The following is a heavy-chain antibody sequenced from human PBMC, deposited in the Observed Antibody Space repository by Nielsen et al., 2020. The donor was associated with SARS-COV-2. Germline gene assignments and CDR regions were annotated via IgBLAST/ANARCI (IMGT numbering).Heavy chain of an antibody. CDR1: GFTFSSYG. Sequence: GGSLRLSCAASGFTFSSYGMHWVRQAPGKGLEWVAVISYDGSNKYYADSVKGRFTISRDNSKNTLYLQMNSLRAEDTAVYYCAKDQDDAYYYYYYMDVWGQGTLVTVSS. CDR2: ISYDGSNK. CDR3: AKDQDDAYYYYYYMDV. J-gene: IGHJ6*03. V-gene: IGHV3-30*18. D-gene: IGHD3-3*01.